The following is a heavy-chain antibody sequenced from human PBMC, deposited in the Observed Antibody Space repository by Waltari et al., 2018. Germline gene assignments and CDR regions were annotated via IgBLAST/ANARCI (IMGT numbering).Heavy chain of an antibody. V-gene: IGHV3-7*01. D-gene: IGHD1-26*01. CDR2: IKEDGSEK. CDR1: GFTFSSYW. CDR3: ASPTIVGATIPYGY. Sequence: EVQLVESGGGLVQPGGSLRLSCAASGFTFSSYWMSWVRQAPGKGLGGVAKIKEDGSEKYYGASVKGRFTISRDNAKNSLYLQMNSLRAEDTAVYYCASPTIVGATIPYGYWGQGTLVTVSS. J-gene: IGHJ4*02.